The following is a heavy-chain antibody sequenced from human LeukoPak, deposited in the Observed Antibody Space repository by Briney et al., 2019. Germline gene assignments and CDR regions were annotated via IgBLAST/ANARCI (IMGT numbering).Heavy chain of an antibody. CDR1: GFTFSSYA. Sequence: GGSLRLSCAASGFTFSSYAMHWVRQAPGKGLEWVAVISYDGSNKYYADSVKGRFTISRDNSKNTLYLQMNSLRPEDTAMYYCARDAKDIVLLPAANWFDPWGQGTLVTVSS. CDR3: ARDAKDIVLLPAANWFDP. D-gene: IGHD2-2*01. J-gene: IGHJ5*02. V-gene: IGHV3-30-3*01. CDR2: ISYDGSNK.